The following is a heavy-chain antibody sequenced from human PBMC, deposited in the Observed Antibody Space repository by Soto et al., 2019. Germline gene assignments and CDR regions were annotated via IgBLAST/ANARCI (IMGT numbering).Heavy chain of an antibody. V-gene: IGHV3-30*03. J-gene: IGHJ4*02. D-gene: IGHD2-2*01. CDR2: ISYEGSNK. CDR3: AREGTGLGYCSSTNCQYPPDS. Sequence: QVLLVESGVGVVQPGRSLRLSCAASGFTFSSYGMHWVREAPGKGLEWVAVISYEGSNKYYADSVKGRFTISRDNSKNTLYRQMNSLRAEDTAVSYCAREGTGLGYCSSTNCQYPPDSWGQGTLVTVSS. CDR1: GFTFSSYG.